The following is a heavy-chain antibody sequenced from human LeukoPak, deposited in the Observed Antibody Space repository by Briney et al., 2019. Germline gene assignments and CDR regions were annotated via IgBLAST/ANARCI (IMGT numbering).Heavy chain of an antibody. J-gene: IGHJ4*02. CDR2: INPNSGDP. D-gene: IGHD5-18*01. Sequence: ASVKVSCKASGYTFTGYYMHWVRQAPGQGLEWMGWINPNSGDPNYAQKFRGRITMTRDTSISTAYMELSRLRSDDTAVYYSARIQLWSNFDYWGQGTLVTVSS. V-gene: IGHV1-2*02. CDR3: ARIQLWSNFDY. CDR1: GYTFTGYY.